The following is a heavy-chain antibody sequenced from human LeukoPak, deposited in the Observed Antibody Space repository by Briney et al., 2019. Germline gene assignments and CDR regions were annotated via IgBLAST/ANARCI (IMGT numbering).Heavy chain of an antibody. CDR3: AELGITMIGGV. V-gene: IGHV3-23*01. Sequence: GGSLRLSCAASGFTFSSYGMSWVRQAPGKGLEWVSAISGSGGSAYYADSVKGRFTISRDNSKNTLYLQMNSLRAEDTAVYYCAELGITMIGGVWGKGTTVTISS. J-gene: IGHJ6*04. CDR2: ISGSGGSA. D-gene: IGHD3-10*02. CDR1: GFTFSSYG.